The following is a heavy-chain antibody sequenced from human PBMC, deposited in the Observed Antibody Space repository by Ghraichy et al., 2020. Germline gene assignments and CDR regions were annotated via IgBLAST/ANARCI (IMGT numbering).Heavy chain of an antibody. CDR2: ISGSGGST. V-gene: IGHV3-23*01. D-gene: IGHD1-26*01. J-gene: IGHJ4*02. CDR3: AKGSGSGTYYKDFGVDY. CDR1: GFAFSNYA. Sequence: GGSLRLSCAASGFAFSNYAMSWVRQAPGKGLQWVSSISGSGGSTYYADSVRGRFTISRDSSKNTLHLQMHSLSAEDTAVYYCAKGSGSGTYYKDFGVDYWGRGTLVTVSS.